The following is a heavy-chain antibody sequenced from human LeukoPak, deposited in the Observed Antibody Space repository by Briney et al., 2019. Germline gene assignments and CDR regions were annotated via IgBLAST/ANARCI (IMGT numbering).Heavy chain of an antibody. CDR1: GGSISSYY. V-gene: IGHV4-59*01. J-gene: IGHJ5*02. Sequence: SETLSLTCTVSGGSISSYYWSWIRQPPGKGLEWIGYIYYSGSTNYNPSLKSRVTISVDTSKNQFSLKLSSVTASDTAVYYCARLRGVVPAASKRFDPWGQGTLITVSS. D-gene: IGHD2-2*01. CDR2: IYYSGST. CDR3: ARLRGVVPAASKRFDP.